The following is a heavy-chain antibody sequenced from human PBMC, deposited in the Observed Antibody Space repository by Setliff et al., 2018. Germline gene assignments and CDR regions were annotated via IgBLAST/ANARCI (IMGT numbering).Heavy chain of an antibody. V-gene: IGHV4-39*02. CDR3: ARDGANYYDSSGYYFNWFDP. D-gene: IGHD3-22*01. Sequence: PSETLSLTCTVSGASISSGTYYWAWIRQPPGKGLEWIGRIHYRGTTYSNASLASRLTISVDTAKNQFSLKLTSVTAADTAVYYCARDGANYYDSSGYYFNWFDPWGQGTLVTVSS. CDR2: IHYRGTT. J-gene: IGHJ5*02. CDR1: GASISSGTYY.